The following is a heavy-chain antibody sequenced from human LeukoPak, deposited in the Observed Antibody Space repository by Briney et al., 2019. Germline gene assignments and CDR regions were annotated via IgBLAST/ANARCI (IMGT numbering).Heavy chain of an antibody. V-gene: IGHV1-2*02. D-gene: IGHD4-17*01. Sequence: ASVKVSCKASGYTFTGYYMHWVRQAPGQGLEWMGWINPNSGGTNYAQKFQGRVTMTRDTSISTAYMELSRLRSDDTAVYYCARSWNYGDYYYYYYMDVWGKGTTVTVSS. CDR2: INPNSGGT. CDR1: GYTFTGYY. CDR3: ARSWNYGDYYYYYYMDV. J-gene: IGHJ6*03.